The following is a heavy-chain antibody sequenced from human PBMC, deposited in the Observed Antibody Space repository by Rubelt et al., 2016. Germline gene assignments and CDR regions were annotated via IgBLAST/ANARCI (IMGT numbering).Heavy chain of an antibody. CDR1: GFTFSSYW. V-gene: IGHV3-7*01. CDR3: ARDPEFQYSNYDDDY. Sequence: EVQLVESGGGLVQPGGSLRLSCAASGFTFSSYWMSWVRQAPGKGLEWVANIKQDGSEKYYVDSVKGRFTITKDNAKNSLYLQMNSLRDEDTAVYYWARDPEFQYSNYDDDYWGQGTLVTVSS. D-gene: IGHD4-11*01. J-gene: IGHJ4*02. CDR2: IKQDGSEK.